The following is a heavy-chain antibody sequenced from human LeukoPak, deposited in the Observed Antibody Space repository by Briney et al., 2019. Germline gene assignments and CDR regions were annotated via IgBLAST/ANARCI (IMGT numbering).Heavy chain of an antibody. Sequence: SETLSLTCTVSGGSISSSSYYWGWIRQPPGKGLEWIGSIYYSGSTYYNPSLKSRVTISVDTSKNQFSLKLSSVTAADTAVYYCARDLRLGYCSGGSCLNWFDPWGQGTLVTVSS. CDR3: ARDLRLGYCSGGSCLNWFDP. CDR1: GGSISSSSYY. D-gene: IGHD2-15*01. CDR2: IYYSGST. J-gene: IGHJ5*02. V-gene: IGHV4-39*07.